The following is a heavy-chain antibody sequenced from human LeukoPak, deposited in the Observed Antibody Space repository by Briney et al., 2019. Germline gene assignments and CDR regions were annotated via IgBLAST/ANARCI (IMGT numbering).Heavy chain of an antibody. V-gene: IGHV1-2*02. D-gene: IGHD3-22*01. J-gene: IGHJ4*02. CDR1: GYTFTAKF. CDR3: ALENYYDSGGFSKAFDY. Sequence: ASVKVSCKASGYTFTAKFLHWLRQAPGQGLEWMGGIEPKSGVTVYGQKFRGRVTVTRDTSVSTAYMEVSGLRSDDTAFYYCALENYYDSGGFSKAFDYWGQGTLATVSS. CDR2: IEPKSGVT.